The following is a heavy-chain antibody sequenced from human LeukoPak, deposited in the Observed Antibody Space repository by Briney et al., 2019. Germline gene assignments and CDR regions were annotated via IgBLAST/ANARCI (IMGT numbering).Heavy chain of an antibody. D-gene: IGHD6-19*01. CDR3: AKSIAVAGSILDY. V-gene: IGHV1-2*02. Sequence: ASVKVSCKASGYTFTGYYMHWVRQAPGQGLEWMGWINPNSGGTNYAQKFQGRVTMTRDTSISTAYMELSRLRSDDTAVYYCAKSIAVAGSILDYWGQGTLVTVSS. CDR1: GYTFTGYY. J-gene: IGHJ4*02. CDR2: INPNSGGT.